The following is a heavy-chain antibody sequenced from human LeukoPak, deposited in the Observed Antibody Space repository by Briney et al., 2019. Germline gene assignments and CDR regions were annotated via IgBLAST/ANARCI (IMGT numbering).Heavy chain of an antibody. CDR2: ISYDGSNK. Sequence: GGSLRLSCAASGFTFSSYGMHWVRQAPGKGLEWVAVISYDGSNKYYADSVKGRFTISRDNSKNTLYLQMNSLRAEDTAVYYCAKDLGNSGYPDAFDIWGQGTMVTVSS. CDR1: GFTFSSYG. V-gene: IGHV3-30*18. D-gene: IGHD3-22*01. J-gene: IGHJ3*02. CDR3: AKDLGNSGYPDAFDI.